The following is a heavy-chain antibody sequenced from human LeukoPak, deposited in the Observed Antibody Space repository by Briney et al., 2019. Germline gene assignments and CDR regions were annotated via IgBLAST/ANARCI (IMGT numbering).Heavy chain of an antibody. CDR2: IYYSGST. Sequence: PSETLSLTCTVSGGSISRYYWSWIRQPPGKGLEWIGYIYYSGSTNYNPSLKSRVTISVDTSKNQFSLKLSSVTAADTAVYYCASRGIFSSSWYFDYWGQGTLVTVSS. CDR3: ASRGIFSSSWYFDY. D-gene: IGHD6-13*01. CDR1: GGSISRYY. J-gene: IGHJ4*02. V-gene: IGHV4-59*01.